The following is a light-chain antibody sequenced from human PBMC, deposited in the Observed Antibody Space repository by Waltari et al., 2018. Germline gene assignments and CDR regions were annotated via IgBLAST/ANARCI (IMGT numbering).Light chain of an antibody. CDR2: EVS. CDR3: SSFTSTNTLL. CDR1: SSDIGAHKY. Sequence: QSALTQPASVSGSPGQSITISCTGTSSDIGAHKYAPWYQQYPDKAPKLIIYEVSNRPSGVSNRFSGSKSGNTASLSISGLQAEDESDYYCSSFTSTNTLLFGGGTKLTVL. J-gene: IGLJ3*02. V-gene: IGLV2-14*01.